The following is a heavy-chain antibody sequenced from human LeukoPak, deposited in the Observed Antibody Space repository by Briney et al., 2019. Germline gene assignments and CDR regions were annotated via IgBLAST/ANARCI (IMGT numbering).Heavy chain of an antibody. J-gene: IGHJ4*02. CDR1: GFTFGDYA. CDR3: TRGSITMVRGVIIPEYYFDY. D-gene: IGHD3-10*01. Sequence: GGSLRLSCTASGFTFGDYAMSWVRQAPGKGLEWVGFIRSKAYGGTTEYAASVKGRFTISRDDSKSIAYLQMNGLKTEDTAVYYCTRGSITMVRGVIIPEYYFDYWGQGTLVTVSS. CDR2: IRSKAYGGTT. V-gene: IGHV3-49*04.